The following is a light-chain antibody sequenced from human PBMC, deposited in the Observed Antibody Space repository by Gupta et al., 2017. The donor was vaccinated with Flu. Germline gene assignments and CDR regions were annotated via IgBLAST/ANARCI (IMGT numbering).Light chain of an antibody. Sequence: PSSGSASVGDTVTITCRASQGIGGSLAWFQQKPGKAPNPLIYAASSLEFGVPSRFSGSGSGTDFTLTISSLQPEDFATYYCQQADSFPLTFGGGTKVEIQ. V-gene: IGKV1-12*01. CDR2: AAS. CDR3: QQADSFPLT. J-gene: IGKJ4*01. CDR1: QGIGGS.